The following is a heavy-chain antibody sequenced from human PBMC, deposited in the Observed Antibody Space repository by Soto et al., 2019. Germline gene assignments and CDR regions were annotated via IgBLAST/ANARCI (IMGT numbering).Heavy chain of an antibody. CDR1: GGTFSGHA. CDR3: ARGPNWGYRFDS. J-gene: IGHJ4*02. Sequence: QVQLVQSGAEVKKPGSSVKVSCEASGGTFSGHAISWVRQAPGQGPEWMGGLIPLFGTTQHAQNFQDRLTITADKSTSTAYMELTSLRFEDPAIYSCARGPNWGYRFDSWGQGTLVTVSS. V-gene: IGHV1-69*06. D-gene: IGHD7-27*01. CDR2: LIPLFGTT.